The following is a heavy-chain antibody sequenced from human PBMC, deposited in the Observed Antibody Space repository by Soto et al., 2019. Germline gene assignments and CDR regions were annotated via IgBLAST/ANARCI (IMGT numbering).Heavy chain of an antibody. D-gene: IGHD2-2*01. V-gene: IGHV4-34*01. CDR2: INHSGST. CDR3: ARHGEPNKPYQLLRRRFDP. CDR1: GESFIGYY. J-gene: IGHJ5*02. Sequence: PSETLSLTCAVYGESFIGYYWSWIRQPPGKGLEWIGEINHSGSTNYNPSLKSRVTISVDTSKNQFSLKLSSVTAADTAVYYCARHGEPNKPYQLLRRRFDPWGQGTLVTVSS.